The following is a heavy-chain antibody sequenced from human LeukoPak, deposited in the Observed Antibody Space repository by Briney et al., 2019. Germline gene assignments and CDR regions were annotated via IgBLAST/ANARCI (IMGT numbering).Heavy chain of an antibody. V-gene: IGHV1-3*01. CDR3: ARDRDVVVTAISYFDY. CDR2: INAGNGNT. J-gene: IGHJ4*02. D-gene: IGHD2-21*02. Sequence: ASVKVSCKASGYTFTSYAMHWVRQAPGQRLEWMGWINAGNGNTKYSQKFQGRVTITRDTSASTAYMELSSLRSEDTAVYYCARDRDVVVTAISYFDYWGQGTLVTVSS. CDR1: GYTFTSYA.